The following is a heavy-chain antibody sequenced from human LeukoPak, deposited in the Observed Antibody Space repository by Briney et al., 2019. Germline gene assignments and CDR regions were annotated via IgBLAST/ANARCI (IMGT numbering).Heavy chain of an antibody. D-gene: IGHD3-3*01. CDR2: IRYDGSNK. CDR1: GFTFSSYG. CDR3: ASFWSGYSYYYMDV. V-gene: IGHV3-30*02. J-gene: IGHJ6*03. Sequence: PGGSLRLSCAASGFTFSSYGMHWVRQAPGKGLEWVAFIRYDGSNKYYADSVKGRFTISRDNSKNTLYLQMNSLRAEDTAVYYCASFWSGYSYYYMDVWGKGTTVTVSS.